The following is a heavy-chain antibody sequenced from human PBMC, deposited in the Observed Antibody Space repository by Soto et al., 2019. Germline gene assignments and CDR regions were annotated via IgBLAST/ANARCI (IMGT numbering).Heavy chain of an antibody. CDR1: GFTFSSYA. D-gene: IGHD3-10*01. V-gene: IGHV3-23*01. J-gene: IGHJ4*02. CDR3: AKDGATMVRGVIISYFDY. Sequence: GGSLRLSCAASGFTFSSYAMSWVRQAPGKGLEWVSAISGSGGSTYYADSVKGRFTISRDNSKNTLYLQMNSLRVEDTAVYYCAKDGATMVRGVIISYFDYWGQGTLVTVSS. CDR2: ISGSGGST.